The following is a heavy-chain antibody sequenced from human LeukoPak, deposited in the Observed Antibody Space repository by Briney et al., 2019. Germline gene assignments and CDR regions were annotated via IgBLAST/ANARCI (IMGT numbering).Heavy chain of an antibody. CDR1: GGSISSSSCN. J-gene: IGHJ4*02. V-gene: IGHV4-61*05. CDR2: IYYSGST. CDR3: ARGAAATY. D-gene: IGHD2-15*01. Sequence: SETLSLTCTVSGGSISSSSCNWGWIRQPPGKGLEWIGYIYYSGSTNYNPSLKSRVTISVDTSKNQFSLRLSSVTAADTAVYYCARGAAATYWGQGTLVTVSS.